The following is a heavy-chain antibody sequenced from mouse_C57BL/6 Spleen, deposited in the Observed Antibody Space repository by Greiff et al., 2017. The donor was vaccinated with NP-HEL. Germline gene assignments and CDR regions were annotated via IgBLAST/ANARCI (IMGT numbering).Heavy chain of an antibody. J-gene: IGHJ3*01. CDR1: GYTFTDYY. CDR2: INPYNGGT. CDR3: ARGANDGYYLAWFAY. V-gene: IGHV1-19*01. Sequence: VQLQQSGPVLVKPGASVKMSCKASGYTFTDYYMNWVKQSHGKSLEWIGVINPYNGGTSYNQKFKGKATLTVDKSSSTAYMELNSLTSEDSAVYYCARGANDGYYLAWFAYWGQGTLVTVSA. D-gene: IGHD2-3*01.